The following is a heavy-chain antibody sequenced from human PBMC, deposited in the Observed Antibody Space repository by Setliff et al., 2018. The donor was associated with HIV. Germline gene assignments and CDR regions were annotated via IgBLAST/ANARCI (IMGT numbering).Heavy chain of an antibody. CDR3: ARATNYYDSSNYYMDV. CDR2: INAGNGNT. Sequence: ASVKVSCKASGYTFTSYAMHWVRQAPEQRLEWMGWINAGNGNTKYSQEFQGRVTITRDTSASTAYMELSSLRSEDMAVYYCARATNYYDSSNYYMDVWGKGTTVTVSS. J-gene: IGHJ6*03. D-gene: IGHD3-22*01. CDR1: GYTFTSYA. V-gene: IGHV1-3*03.